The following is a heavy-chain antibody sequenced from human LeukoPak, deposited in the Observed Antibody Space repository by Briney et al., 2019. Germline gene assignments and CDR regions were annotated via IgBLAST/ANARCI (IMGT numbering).Heavy chain of an antibody. V-gene: IGHV3-48*03. CDR2: ISSSGSTI. Sequence: GGSLRLSCAASGFTLRSYEMNWVGQAPGKGLEWFSYISSSGSTIYYADSVKGRFTISRDNAKNPLYLQMNSLRAEDTAVYYCARYRIVGAYFDYWGQGTLVTVSS. CDR3: ARYRIVGAYFDY. CDR1: GFTLRSYE. J-gene: IGHJ4*02. D-gene: IGHD1-26*01.